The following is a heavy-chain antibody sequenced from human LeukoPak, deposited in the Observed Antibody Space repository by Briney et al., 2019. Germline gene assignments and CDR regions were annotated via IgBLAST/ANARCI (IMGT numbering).Heavy chain of an antibody. D-gene: IGHD5-18*01. Sequence: QTLSLTCAISGDSVSSNSAAWNWLRQSPSSGLEWLGRTFYRSKWNNDYALSVKGRITINPDTSKNHFYLQLNSVTPEDTAVYYCARDRSFGYGSHFDYWGQGTLVIVSS. V-gene: IGHV6-1*01. CDR1: GDSVSSNSAA. CDR3: ARDRSFGYGSHFDY. CDR2: TFYRSKWNN. J-gene: IGHJ4*02.